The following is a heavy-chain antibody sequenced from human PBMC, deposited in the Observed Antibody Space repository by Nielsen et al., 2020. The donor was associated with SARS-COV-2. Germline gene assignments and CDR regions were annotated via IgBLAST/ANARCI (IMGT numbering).Heavy chain of an antibody. CDR3: ARVSYSTSWYARAFDS. V-gene: IGHV3-30*03. CDR2: ISYDGSNK. D-gene: IGHD6-13*01. J-gene: IGHJ5*01. Sequence: GESLKISCAASGFTFSSYGMHWVRQAPGKGLEWVAVISYDGSNKYYADSVKGRFTISRDNFKDTVDLQMNNLRAEDTAIYYCARVSYSTSWYARAFDSWGLGTLVTVSS. CDR1: GFTFSSYG.